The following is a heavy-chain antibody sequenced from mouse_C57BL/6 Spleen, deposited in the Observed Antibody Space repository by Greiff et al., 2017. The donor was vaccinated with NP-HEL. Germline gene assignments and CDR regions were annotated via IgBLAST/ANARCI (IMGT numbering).Heavy chain of an antibody. J-gene: IGHJ4*01. D-gene: IGHD2-2*01. V-gene: IGHV1-55*01. Sequence: QVQLQQPGAELVKPGASVKMSCKASGYTFTSYWITWVKQRPGQGLEWIGDIYPGSGSTNYNEKFKSKATLTVDTSSSTAYMQLSSLTSEDSAVYYCARSYYGYDERVYYYAMDYWGQGTSVTVSS. CDR2: IYPGSGST. CDR1: GYTFTSYW. CDR3: ARSYYGYDERVYYYAMDY.